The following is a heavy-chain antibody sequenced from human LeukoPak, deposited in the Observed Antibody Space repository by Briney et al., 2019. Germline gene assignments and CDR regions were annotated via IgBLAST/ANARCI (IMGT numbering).Heavy chain of an antibody. V-gene: IGHV3-9*01. J-gene: IGHJ4*02. CDR2: ISWNSGSI. D-gene: IGHD5-18*01. CDR3: AKGIGIQLWYYFDY. Sequence: GGSLRLSCAAYGFTFDDYAMPWVRQAPGKGLEWVSGISWNSGSIGYADSVKGRFTISRDNAKNSLYLQMNSLRAEDTALYYCAKGIGIQLWYYFDYWGQGTLVTVSS. CDR1: GFTFDDYA.